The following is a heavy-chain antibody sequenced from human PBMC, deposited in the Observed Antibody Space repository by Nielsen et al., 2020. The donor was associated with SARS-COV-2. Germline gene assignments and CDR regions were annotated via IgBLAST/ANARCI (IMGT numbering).Heavy chain of an antibody. CDR3: ARGDTDYYYYGLDV. CDR1: GGTFSSYA. Sequence: SAKVSCKASGGTFSSYAISWVRQAPGQGLEWMGGIIPIFGTANYAQKFQGRVTITADKSTSTAYMDLSRLKSEDTAVYYCARGDTDYYYYGLDVWGQGTTVTVSS. CDR2: IIPIFGTA. J-gene: IGHJ6*02. D-gene: IGHD5-18*01. V-gene: IGHV1-69*06.